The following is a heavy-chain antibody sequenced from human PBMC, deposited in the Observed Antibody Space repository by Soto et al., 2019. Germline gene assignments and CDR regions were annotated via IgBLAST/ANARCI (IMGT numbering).Heavy chain of an antibody. CDR1: GFTFSSYS. Sequence: GESLKISCAASGFTFSSYSMNWVRQAPGKGLEWVSSISSSSSYIYYADSVKGRFTISRDNAKNSLYLQMNSLRAEDTAVYYCARQAHDYTIYYYYYMDVWGKGTTVTVSS. CDR2: ISSSSSYI. CDR3: ARQAHDYTIYYYYYMDV. D-gene: IGHD4-4*01. V-gene: IGHV3-21*01. J-gene: IGHJ6*03.